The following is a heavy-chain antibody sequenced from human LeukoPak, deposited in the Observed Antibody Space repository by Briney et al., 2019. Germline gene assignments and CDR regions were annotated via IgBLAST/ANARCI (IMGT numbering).Heavy chain of an antibody. Sequence: GGSLRLSCAASGFTFSAYAMHWVRQAPGKGLEYVSAISPNGGSTYYADSVKGRFTISRDNSKNTLYLQMSSLRVEDTAVYYCARDPEEWLVPDYYYGMDVWGQGTTVTVSS. V-gene: IGHV3-64D*06. CDR1: GFTFSAYA. D-gene: IGHD6-19*01. CDR3: ARDPEEWLVPDYYYGMDV. CDR2: ISPNGGST. J-gene: IGHJ6*02.